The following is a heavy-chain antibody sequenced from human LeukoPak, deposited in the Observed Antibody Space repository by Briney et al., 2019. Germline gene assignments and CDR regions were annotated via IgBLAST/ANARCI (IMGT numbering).Heavy chain of an antibody. CDR3: ARLYGDYGYFDL. D-gene: IGHD4-17*01. V-gene: IGHV4-4*02. J-gene: IGHJ2*01. CDR1: GGSISSSNW. CDR2: IHHSGST. Sequence: SETLSLTCAVSGGSISSSNWWSWVRQPPGKGLEWIGEIHHSGSTNYNPSLKSRVTISIDKSKNQFSLKLSSVTAADTAVYYCARLYGDYGYFDLWGCGTLVTVSS.